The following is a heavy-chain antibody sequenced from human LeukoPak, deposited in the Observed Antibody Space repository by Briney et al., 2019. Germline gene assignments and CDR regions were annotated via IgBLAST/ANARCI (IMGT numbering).Heavy chain of an antibody. CDR1: GGSISGSSYY. CDR3: ARRGGPQGDNLSYFDY. Sequence: PSETLSLTCTVSGGSISGSSYYWAWIRQPPGKGLEWIGHVFYSGSTYYNPSLKSRVTISVDTSKNQFSLTLSSVTAAETAVYYCARRGGPQGDNLSYFDYGGQGTLVTVPS. D-gene: IGHD1-14*01. J-gene: IGHJ4*02. CDR2: VFYSGST. V-gene: IGHV4-39*01.